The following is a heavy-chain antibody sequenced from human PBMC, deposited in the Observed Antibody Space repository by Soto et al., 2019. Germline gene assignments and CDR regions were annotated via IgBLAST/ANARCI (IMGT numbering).Heavy chain of an antibody. CDR2: INPSGGST. CDR3: ATVGVDLEQRDY. J-gene: IGHJ4*02. CDR1: GYTFTSYY. D-gene: IGHD6-25*01. V-gene: IGHV1-46*01. Sequence: AASVKVSCKASGYTFTSYYLHWVRQAPGQGLEWMGIINPSGGSTTYAQKLQGRVTMTRDTSTSTVYMELSSLRSEDTAMYYCATVGVDLEQRDYWGQGTLVTAPQ.